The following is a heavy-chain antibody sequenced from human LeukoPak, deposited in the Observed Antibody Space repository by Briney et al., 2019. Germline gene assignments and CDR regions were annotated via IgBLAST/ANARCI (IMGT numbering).Heavy chain of an antibody. CDR1: GYSFTSYW. Sequence: GESLKISCKGSGYSFTSYWIVWVRQMPGKGLEWMGIIYPGDSDTRYSPSFQGQVTISADKSISTAYLQWSSLKASDTAMYYCARKTYDFWSGYPEAYYFDYWGQGTLVTVSS. D-gene: IGHD3-3*01. CDR2: IYPGDSDT. J-gene: IGHJ4*02. CDR3: ARKTYDFWSGYPEAYYFDY. V-gene: IGHV5-51*01.